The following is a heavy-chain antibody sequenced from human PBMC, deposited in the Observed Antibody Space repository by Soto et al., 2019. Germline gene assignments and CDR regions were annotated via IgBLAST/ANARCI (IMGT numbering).Heavy chain of an antibody. CDR2: IYHSGST. D-gene: IGHD6-19*01. CDR1: GGSVSSTNW. V-gene: IGHV4-4*02. J-gene: IGHJ4*02. CDR3: ARDRAVSARGSFDY. Sequence: QVQLQESGPGLVEPSGTQSLTCAVSGGSVSSTNWWSWVRQPPGKGLEWIGEIYHSGSTYYNPSLKSRVTISVDKSKNQFSLRLSSVTAADTAVYFCARDRAVSARGSFDYWGQGTLVTVSS.